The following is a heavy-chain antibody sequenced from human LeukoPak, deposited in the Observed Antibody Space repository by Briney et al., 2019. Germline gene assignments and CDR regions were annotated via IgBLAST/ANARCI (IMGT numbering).Heavy chain of an antibody. Sequence: GASVKVFCKASGYTFTGYYMHWVRQAPGQGLEWMGWINPNSGGTNYAQKFQDRVSMTRDTSIRTVYMQLSRLRSDDTAVYFCARSPHILTGENFDYWGQGTLLTVSS. CDR1: GYTFTGYY. V-gene: IGHV1-2*02. D-gene: IGHD3-9*01. CDR2: INPNSGGT. CDR3: ARSPHILTGENFDY. J-gene: IGHJ4*02.